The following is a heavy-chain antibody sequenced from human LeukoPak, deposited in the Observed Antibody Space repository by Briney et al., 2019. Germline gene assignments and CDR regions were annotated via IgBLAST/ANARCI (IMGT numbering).Heavy chain of an antibody. CDR3: ARGDYGEDY. CDR1: GGSFSGYY. CDR2: INHSGST. V-gene: IGHV4-34*01. D-gene: IGHD4-17*01. Sequence: SETLSLTCAVYGGSFSGYYWSWIRQPPGKGLEWIGEINHSGSTNYNPSLKSRVTISVDASKNQFSLKLSSVTAADTAVYYCARGDYGEDYWGQGTLVTVSS. J-gene: IGHJ4*02.